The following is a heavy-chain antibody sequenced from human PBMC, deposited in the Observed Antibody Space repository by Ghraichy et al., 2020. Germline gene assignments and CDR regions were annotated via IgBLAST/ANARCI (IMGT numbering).Heavy chain of an antibody. V-gene: IGHV4-61*01. D-gene: IGHD2-15*01. Sequence: GSLRLSCTVSGGSVNSGSYYWTWIRQPQGKGLEWIGHIDNSGNTNYNPSLKGRVTISVDTSKNQFSLKLSSVTAADTAVYYCAKAYSYWGQGTLVTVSS. CDR2: IDNSGNT. CDR3: AKAYSY. CDR1: GGSVNSGSYY. J-gene: IGHJ4*02.